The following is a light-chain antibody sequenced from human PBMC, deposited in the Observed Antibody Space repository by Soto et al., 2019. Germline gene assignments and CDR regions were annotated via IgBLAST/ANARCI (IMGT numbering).Light chain of an antibody. J-gene: IGKJ1*01. Sequence: EIVLTQSPGTLSLSPGERATLSCRASQSVSSSSLAWYQQKPGQAPRLLIYGASSRATGIPDRFSGSGSGTDFTLTISRLEPEDFAVYYCQQYGNSPRTFGQGTKVDNK. CDR1: QSVSSSS. V-gene: IGKV3-20*01. CDR3: QQYGNSPRT. CDR2: GAS.